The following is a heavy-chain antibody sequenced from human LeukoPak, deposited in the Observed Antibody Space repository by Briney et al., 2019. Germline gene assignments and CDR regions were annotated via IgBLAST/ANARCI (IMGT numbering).Heavy chain of an antibody. D-gene: IGHD3-10*01. Sequence: SQTLSLTCAISGDSVSSNSAAWNWIRQSPSRGLEWLGRTYYRSKWYNDYAVSVKSRITINPDTSKNQFSLQLNSVTPEDTAVYYCARVADYYGSGSYLNWFDPWGQGTLVTVSS. CDR3: ARVADYYGSGSYLNWFDP. CDR1: GDSVSSNSAA. J-gene: IGHJ5*02. V-gene: IGHV6-1*01. CDR2: TYYRSKWYN.